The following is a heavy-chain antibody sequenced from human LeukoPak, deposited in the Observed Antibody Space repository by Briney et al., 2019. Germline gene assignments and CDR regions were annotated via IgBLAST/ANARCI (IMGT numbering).Heavy chain of an antibody. V-gene: IGHV6-1*01. CDR1: GDSVSSNSAA. Sequence: SQTLSLTWAISGDSVSSNSAAWNWIRQSPSRGLEWLGRTYYRSKWYNDYAVSVKSRITINPDTSKNQFSLQLNSVTPEDTAVYYCARATMVRGVILGFGYWGQGTLVTVSS. CDR2: TYYRSKWYN. CDR3: ARATMVRGVILGFGY. J-gene: IGHJ4*02. D-gene: IGHD3-10*01.